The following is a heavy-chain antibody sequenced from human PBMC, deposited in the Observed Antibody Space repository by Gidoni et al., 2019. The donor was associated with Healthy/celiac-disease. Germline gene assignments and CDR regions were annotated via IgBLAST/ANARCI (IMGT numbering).Heavy chain of an antibody. CDR1: GFTFSSYG. V-gene: IGHV3-30*02. D-gene: IGHD1-1*01. J-gene: IGHJ4*02. CDR2: IRYDGSNK. Sequence: QVQLVESGGGVVQPGGSLRLPCAASGFTFSSYGMHWVRQAPGKGLEGVAFIRYDGSNKYYADSVKGRFTISRDNSKNTLYLQMNSLRAEDTAVYYCAKDPGWNGPYYFDYWGQGTLVTVSS. CDR3: AKDPGWNGPYYFDY.